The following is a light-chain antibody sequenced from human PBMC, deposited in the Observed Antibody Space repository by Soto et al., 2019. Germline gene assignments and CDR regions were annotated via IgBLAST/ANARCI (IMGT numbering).Light chain of an antibody. CDR1: QSLLHSNGHNC. CDR2: LGS. CDR3: MQTLQSPVT. Sequence: DIVMTQSPVSLPVTPGEPASISCRSSQSLLHSNGHNCLDWYLQKPGQSPQLLIYLGSNRASGVPDRFSGSGSGTVFTLKISRVEAGDVGVYYCMQTLQSPVTFGGGTKVEIK. V-gene: IGKV2-28*01. J-gene: IGKJ4*01.